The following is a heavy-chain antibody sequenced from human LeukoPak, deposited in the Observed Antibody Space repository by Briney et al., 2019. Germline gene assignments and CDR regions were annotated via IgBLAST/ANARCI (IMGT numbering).Heavy chain of an antibody. Sequence: SETLSLTCAVYGGSFSGYYWSWIRQPPGKGLEWIGEINLSGSTNYNPSLKSRVTISVDTSKNQLSLKLSSVTAADTAVYYCARGRTKLELPRYYYMDVWGKGTTVTVSS. V-gene: IGHV4-34*01. D-gene: IGHD1-7*01. J-gene: IGHJ6*03. CDR1: GGSFSGYY. CDR3: ARGRTKLELPRYYYMDV. CDR2: INLSGST.